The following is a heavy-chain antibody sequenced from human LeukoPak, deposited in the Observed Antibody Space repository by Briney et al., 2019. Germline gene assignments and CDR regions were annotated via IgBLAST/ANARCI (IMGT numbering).Heavy chain of an antibody. CDR1: GFTFDDYA. V-gene: IGHV3-9*01. CDR3: ATPYY. J-gene: IGHJ4*02. Sequence: GGSLRLSCSASGFTFDDYAMHWVRQAPGKGLEWVSGISWNSGGIGYADSVKGRFTISRDNAKNSLYLQMNSLRLEGTALYYCATPYYWGQGTLVTVSS. CDR2: ISWNSGGI.